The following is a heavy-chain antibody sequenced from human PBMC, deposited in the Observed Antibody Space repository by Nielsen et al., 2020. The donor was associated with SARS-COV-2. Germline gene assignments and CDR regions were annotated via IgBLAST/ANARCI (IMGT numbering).Heavy chain of an antibody. J-gene: IGHJ4*02. D-gene: IGHD4-17*01. CDR2: ISSSGSTI. CDR1: GFTFSTYE. CDR3: ARHLPTTVTDY. Sequence: GGSLRLSCAASGFTFSTYEINWVRQAPGKGLEWVSYISSSGSTIYYADSVKGRFTISRDNAKNSLYLQMNSLRAEDTAVYYCARHLPTTVTDYWGQGTLVTVSS. V-gene: IGHV3-48*03.